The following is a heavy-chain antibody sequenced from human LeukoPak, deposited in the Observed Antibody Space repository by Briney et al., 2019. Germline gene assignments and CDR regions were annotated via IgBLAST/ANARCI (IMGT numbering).Heavy chain of an antibody. CDR3: ARTHHRRSGLEDFDY. CDR2: IYYSGST. Sequence: SETLSLTCTVSGGSISSSSYYWGWIRQPPGKGLEWIGSIYYSGSTYYNPSLKSRVTISVDTSKNQFSLKLSSVTAADTAVYYCARTHHRRSGLEDFDYWGQGTLVTVSS. D-gene: IGHD2-15*01. CDR1: GGSISSSSYY. J-gene: IGHJ4*02. V-gene: IGHV4-39*01.